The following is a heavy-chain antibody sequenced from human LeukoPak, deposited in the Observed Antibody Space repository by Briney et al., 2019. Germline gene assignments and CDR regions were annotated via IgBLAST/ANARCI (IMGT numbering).Heavy chain of an antibody. Sequence: GGSLRLSCAASGFTFSDYYMSWIRQTPGKGLVWVSRINSDGSSTSYADSVKGRFTISRDNSKNTLYLQKNSLRAEDTAVYYFARRQDYFDYWGQGTLVTVSS. V-gene: IGHV3-74*01. CDR3: ARRQDYFDY. J-gene: IGHJ4*02. CDR2: INSDGSST. CDR1: GFTFSDYY.